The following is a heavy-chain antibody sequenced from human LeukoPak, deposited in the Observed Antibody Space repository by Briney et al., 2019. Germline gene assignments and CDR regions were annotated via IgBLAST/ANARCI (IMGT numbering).Heavy chain of an antibody. CDR1: GYTFTSYG. V-gene: IGHV1-18*01. D-gene: IGHD3-16*02. CDR2: ISAYNGNT. J-gene: IGHJ4*02. Sequence: GASVKVPCKASGYTFTSYGISWVRQAAGQGGEWRGWISAYNGNTNYAQKLQGRVTITTDTSTSTAYMELRSLRSDDTAVYYCARMYYDYVWGSYRYTEFDYWGQGTLVTISS. CDR3: ARMYYDYVWGSYRYTEFDY.